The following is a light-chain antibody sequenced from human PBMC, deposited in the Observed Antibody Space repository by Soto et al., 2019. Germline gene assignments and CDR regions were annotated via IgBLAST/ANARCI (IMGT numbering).Light chain of an antibody. CDR3: QQRSNWPPNT. Sequence: EIVLTQSPGTLSLSPGERATLSCRASQSVSSYLAWYQQKPGQAPRLLIYDASNRATGIPTRFSGSGSGTDFTLTISSLEPEDFAVYYCQQRSNWPPNTFGQGTRLEIK. CDR2: DAS. V-gene: IGKV3-11*01. CDR1: QSVSSY. J-gene: IGKJ5*01.